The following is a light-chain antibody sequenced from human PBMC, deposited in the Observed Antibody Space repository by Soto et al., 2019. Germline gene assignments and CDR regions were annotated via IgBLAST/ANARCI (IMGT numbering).Light chain of an antibody. V-gene: IGKV1-27*01. CDR1: KGIIDN. CDR2: AAS. CDR3: QKYDTAPQT. Sequence: DIKRTQPPSPFSESFGDTATIICRGVKGIIDNLAWYQQRPGKVPKLLIYAASTLQTGVPSRFSGSGAGTDFTLTISSLQPEDVATYYCQKYDTAPQTFGQGTRVEIK. J-gene: IGKJ1*01.